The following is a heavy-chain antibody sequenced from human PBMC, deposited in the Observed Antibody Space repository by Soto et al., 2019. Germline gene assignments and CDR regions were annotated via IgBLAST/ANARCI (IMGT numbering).Heavy chain of an antibody. Sequence: EVQLVESGGGLVQPGGSLRLSCEVSGFNSRDYWRSWVRQAPGKGLEWVANIKEDGNEEDYVDSVKGRFTILRDNAKNSVYLQMNSLRAEDTAVYYCFQVWFGHWGQGNLVTVSS. D-gene: IGHD5-18*01. J-gene: IGHJ4*02. CDR3: FQVWFGH. CDR2: IKEDGNEE. CDR1: GFNSRDYW. V-gene: IGHV3-7*01.